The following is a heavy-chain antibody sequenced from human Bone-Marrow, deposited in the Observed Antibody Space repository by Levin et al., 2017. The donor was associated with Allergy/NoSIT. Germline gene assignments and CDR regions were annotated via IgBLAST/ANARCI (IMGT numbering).Heavy chain of an antibody. CDR2: INQDGSGK. CDR1: GFPFSSYW. V-gene: IGHV3-7*03. Sequence: LSLTCVASGFPFSSYWMSWVRQGPGKGLEWVANINQDGSGKYYVDSVKGRFTISRDNAKNSMYLEMNNLRAEDTAVYYCTRGSPYYDILSGYWFDPWGQGTLVAVAS. D-gene: IGHD3-9*01. J-gene: IGHJ5*02. CDR3: TRGSPYYDILSGYWFDP.